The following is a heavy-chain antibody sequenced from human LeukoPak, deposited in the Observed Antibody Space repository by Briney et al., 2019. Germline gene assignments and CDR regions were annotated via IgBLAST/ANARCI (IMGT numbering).Heavy chain of an antibody. Sequence: GESLKISCKGSGYNFTSYWIGWLRQIPGKGLEWGGIIYPSDSDTRYSPSFQGQVTISADKSVSTAYLQWSSLEASDTAMYYCARTMVRGVITSSFYFWGQGTLVTVSS. V-gene: IGHV5-51*01. CDR3: ARTMVRGVITSSFYF. CDR1: GYNFTSYW. J-gene: IGHJ4*02. D-gene: IGHD3-10*01. CDR2: IYPSDSDT.